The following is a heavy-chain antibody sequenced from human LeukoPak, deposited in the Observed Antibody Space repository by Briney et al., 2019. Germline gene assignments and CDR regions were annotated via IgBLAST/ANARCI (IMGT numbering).Heavy chain of an antibody. Sequence: GGSLRLSCAASGFTFSSYAMSWVRQAPGKGLEWVSTISGGGGSTYYADSVKGRFTISRDNSKNTLYLHMSSLRAEDTAIYYCAKKSNSATFDYWGQGTLVTVSS. CDR3: AKKSNSATFDY. CDR1: GFTFSSYA. D-gene: IGHD1-26*01. V-gene: IGHV3-23*01. CDR2: ISGGGGST. J-gene: IGHJ4*02.